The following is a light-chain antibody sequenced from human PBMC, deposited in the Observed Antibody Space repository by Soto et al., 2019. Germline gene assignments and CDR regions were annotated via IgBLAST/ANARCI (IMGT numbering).Light chain of an antibody. V-gene: IGKV1-33*01. CDR3: QHYDHLPPLS. CDR1: QDIRNY. CDR2: VAS. J-gene: IGKJ4*01. Sequence: IQMTQSQSSLSASVGDRVTITGQASQDIRNYLNWNRQKQGKAPILLIYVASILRAGVPSRFSGSGSGTEFTFTISSLQPEDIATYYCQHYDHLPPLSFGGGTKVEIK.